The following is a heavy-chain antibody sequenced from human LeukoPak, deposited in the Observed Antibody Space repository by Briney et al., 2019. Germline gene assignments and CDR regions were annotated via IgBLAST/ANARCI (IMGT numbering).Heavy chain of an antibody. CDR2: IYTSGGT. CDR1: GDSVSSYY. CDR3: ARAPIGSHLDY. D-gene: IGHD1-26*01. V-gene: IGHV4-4*07. Sequence: SETLSLTCTVSGDSVSSYYWSWIRQPAGKGLEWIGRIYTSGGTNYNPSRTSRVTISLDTSRNQFSLKVTSLTAADTAVYYCARAPIGSHLDYWGPGTLVTVSS. J-gene: IGHJ4*02.